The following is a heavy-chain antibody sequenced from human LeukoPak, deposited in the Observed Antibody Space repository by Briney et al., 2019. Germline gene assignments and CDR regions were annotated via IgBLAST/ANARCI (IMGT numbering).Heavy chain of an antibody. CDR3: ARGRLYSSSWGDASDI. D-gene: IGHD6-13*01. V-gene: IGHV4-34*01. CDR2: INHSGST. CDR1: GGSFSGYY. Sequence: PSETLSLTCAVYGGSFSGYYWSWIRQPPGKGLEWIGEINHSGSTNYNPSLKSRVTISVDTSKNQFSLKLSSVTAADTAVYYCARGRLYSSSWGDASDIWGQGTMVTVSS. J-gene: IGHJ3*02.